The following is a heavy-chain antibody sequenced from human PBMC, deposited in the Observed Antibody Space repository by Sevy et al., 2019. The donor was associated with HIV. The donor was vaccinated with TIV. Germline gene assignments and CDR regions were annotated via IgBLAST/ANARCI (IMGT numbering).Heavy chain of an antibody. J-gene: IGHJ4*02. CDR3: AIYGYYYDSSGYLLYYFDY. CDR1: GFTFSSYW. V-gene: IGHV3-7*01. Sequence: GGSLRLSCAASGFTFSSYWMSWVRQAPGKGLEWVANIKQDGSEKYYVDSVKGRFTISRDNAKNSLYLQMNSLRAEDTAVYYCAIYGYYYDSSGYLLYYFDYWGQGTLVTVSS. CDR2: IKQDGSEK. D-gene: IGHD3-22*01.